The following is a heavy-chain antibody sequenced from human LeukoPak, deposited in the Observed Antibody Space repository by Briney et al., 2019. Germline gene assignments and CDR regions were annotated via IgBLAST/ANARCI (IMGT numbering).Heavy chain of an antibody. D-gene: IGHD4-17*01. CDR1: GFTFSSYA. J-gene: IGHJ4*02. CDR3: ARGYGDYDY. CDR2: ISYDGSNK. V-gene: IGHV3-30*04. Sequence: GRPLRLSCAASGFTFSSYAMHWVRQAPGKGLEWVAVISYDGSNKYYADSVKGRFTISRDNSKNTLYLQMNSLRAEGTAVYYCARGYGDYDYWGQGTLVTVSS.